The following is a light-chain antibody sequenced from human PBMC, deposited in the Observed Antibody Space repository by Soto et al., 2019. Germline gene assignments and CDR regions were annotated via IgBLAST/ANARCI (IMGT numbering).Light chain of an antibody. J-gene: IGKJ1*01. CDR3: QQYGSSPT. CDR2: DAS. Sequence: EVVLTQSPGTLSLSPGERVTLSCRASQSLSSGYLAWYQQKFGQAPRLLIYDASRRATGIPERFSGSGSGTEFTLTINRLEPEDFAVYYCQQYGSSPTFGLGTKVDIK. CDR1: QSLSSGY. V-gene: IGKV3-20*01.